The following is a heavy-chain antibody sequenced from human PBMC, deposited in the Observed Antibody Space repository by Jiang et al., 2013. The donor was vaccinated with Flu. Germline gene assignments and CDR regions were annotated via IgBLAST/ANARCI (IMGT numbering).Heavy chain of an antibody. J-gene: IGHJ4*02. CDR3: ARVAYDYVWLY. Sequence: KFQGRVTIYRDTSASTAYMELSSLRSEDTAVYYCARVAYDYVWLYWGQGTLVTVSS. D-gene: IGHD3-16*01. V-gene: IGHV1-3*01.